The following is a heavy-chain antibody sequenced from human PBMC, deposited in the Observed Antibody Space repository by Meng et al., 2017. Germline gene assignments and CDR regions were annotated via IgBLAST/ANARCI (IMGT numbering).Heavy chain of an antibody. V-gene: IGHV3-30*01. J-gene: IGHJ4*02. D-gene: IGHD5-24*01. Sequence: VQRVEAGGRVVQPWMSLRISCGASRFTFSSYAMHWVRQAPGKGVEWVAVISYDGSNKYYADSVKSSFTISRDNSKITLYMQMTSVTAEDNAAYYCASVGMAAPPDWGQGTLVTVSS. CDR1: RFTFSSYA. CDR2: ISYDGSNK. CDR3: ASVGMAAPPD.